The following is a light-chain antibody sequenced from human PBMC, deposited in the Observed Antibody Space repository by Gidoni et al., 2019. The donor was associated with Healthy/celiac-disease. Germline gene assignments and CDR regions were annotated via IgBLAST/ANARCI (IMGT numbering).Light chain of an antibody. CDR2: GAS. V-gene: IGKV3-15*01. CDR3: QHRST. Sequence: TLSCRARQSVSSNLAWYQQKPGQAPRLLIYGASTRATGIPARFSGSGSGTEFTLTISSLQSEDFAVYYCQHRSTFSQGTRLEIK. CDR1: QSVSSN. J-gene: IGKJ5*01.